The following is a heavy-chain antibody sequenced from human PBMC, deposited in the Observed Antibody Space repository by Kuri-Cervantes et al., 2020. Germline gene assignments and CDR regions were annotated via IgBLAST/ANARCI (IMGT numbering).Heavy chain of an antibody. D-gene: IGHD2-2*01. CDR3: ARVRSGTSRRGGYFDY. V-gene: IGHV3-30-3*01. CDR2: ISYDGSNK. J-gene: IGHJ4*02. Sequence: GESLKISCAASGFTFSSYAMHWVRQAPGKGLEWVAVISYDGSNKYYADSVKGRFTISRDNSKNTLYLQMNSLRAEDTAVYYCARVRSGTSRRGGYFDYWGQGTLVTVSS. CDR1: GFTFSSYA.